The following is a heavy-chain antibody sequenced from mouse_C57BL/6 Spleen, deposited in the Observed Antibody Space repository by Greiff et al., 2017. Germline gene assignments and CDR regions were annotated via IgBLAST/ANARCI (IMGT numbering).Heavy chain of an antibody. D-gene: IGHD2-1*01. CDR2: IDPSDSYT. CDR3: ARGRDYGNYDFDY. CDR1: GYTFTSYW. V-gene: IGHV1-69*01. J-gene: IGHJ2*01. Sequence: VQLQQPGAELVMPGASVKLSCKASGYTFTSYWMHWVKQRPGQGLEWIGEIDPSDSYTNYNQKFKGKSTLTVDKSSSTAYMQLSSLTSEDSAVYYCARGRDYGNYDFDYWGQGTTLTVSS.